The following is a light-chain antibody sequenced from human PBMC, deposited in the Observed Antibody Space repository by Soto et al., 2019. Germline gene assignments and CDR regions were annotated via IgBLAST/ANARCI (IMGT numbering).Light chain of an antibody. Sequence: EIVLTQSPGTLSLSPGERATLSCRASQSVSSIYLAWYQQKPGQAPRLLIYGASSRATGIPDRFSGSGSGTDFTLTSSSLEAEDFAVYYCQQYGDSTWTCGQGTKVEIK. CDR1: QSVSSIY. CDR3: QQYGDSTWT. CDR2: GAS. J-gene: IGKJ1*01. V-gene: IGKV3-20*01.